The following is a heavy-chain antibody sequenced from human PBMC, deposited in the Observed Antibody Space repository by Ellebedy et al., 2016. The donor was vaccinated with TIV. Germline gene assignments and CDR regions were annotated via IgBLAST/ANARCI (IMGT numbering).Heavy chain of an antibody. V-gene: IGHV3-13*05. CDR1: GFTFSDYD. CDR3: ARAPRGFFGIDV. CDR2: IGAAGDP. Sequence: GESLKISCAASGFTFSDYDMHWVRQATGEGLEWVSAIGAAGDPDYPGSVKDRFTISRENAQNSLYLQMNNLRAGDTAVYYCARAPRGFFGIDVWGQGTTVTVSS. J-gene: IGHJ6*02.